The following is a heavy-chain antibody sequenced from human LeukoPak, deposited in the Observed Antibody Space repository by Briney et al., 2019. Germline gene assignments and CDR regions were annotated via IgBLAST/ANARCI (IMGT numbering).Heavy chain of an antibody. Sequence: GGTLRLSCAASGFTFSSYGMSWVRQAPGKGLEWVSAISGTGGSTYYADSVKGRFTISRDNSKNTLYLQMNSLRAEDAAVYYCARDRDDILTGNMDYWGQGTLVTVSS. CDR3: ARDRDDILTGNMDY. V-gene: IGHV3-23*01. D-gene: IGHD3-9*01. CDR1: GFTFSSYG. J-gene: IGHJ4*02. CDR2: ISGTGGST.